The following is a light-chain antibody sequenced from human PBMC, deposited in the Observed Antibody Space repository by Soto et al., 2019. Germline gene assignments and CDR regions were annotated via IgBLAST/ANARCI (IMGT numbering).Light chain of an antibody. Sequence: QSALTQPASVSGSPGQSITISCTGTSSDVGSYNYVSWYQQHPGKAPKLMIYDVDNRPSGVSNRFSGSKSGNTASLTISGLQPEDEADYYCSSYTKGGALVEFGGGTKLTVL. V-gene: IGLV2-14*01. CDR2: DVD. J-gene: IGLJ2*01. CDR3: SSYTKGGALVE. CDR1: SSDVGSYNY.